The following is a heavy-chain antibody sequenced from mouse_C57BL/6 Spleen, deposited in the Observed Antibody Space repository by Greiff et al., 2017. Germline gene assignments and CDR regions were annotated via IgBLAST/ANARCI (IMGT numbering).Heavy chain of an antibody. CDR3: ARGDDGYSPWFAY. CDR2: ISYDGSN. J-gene: IGHJ3*01. D-gene: IGHD2-3*01. V-gene: IGHV3-6*01. Sequence: EVKLQESGPGLVKPSQSLSLTCSVTGYSITSGYYWNWIRQFPGNKLEWMGYISYDGSNNYNPSLKNRISITRDTSKNQFFLKLNSVTTEDTATYYCARGDDGYSPWFAYWGQGTLVTVSA. CDR1: GYSITSGYY.